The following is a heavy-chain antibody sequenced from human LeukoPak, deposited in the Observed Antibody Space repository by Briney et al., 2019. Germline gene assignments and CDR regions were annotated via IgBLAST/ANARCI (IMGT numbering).Heavy chain of an antibody. CDR2: IYPGDSDT. V-gene: IGHV5-51*01. CDR1: GYSFNTFW. D-gene: IGHD6-13*01. J-gene: IGHJ4*02. CDR3: VRRRGSSWKGGFDY. Sequence: GESLKISCKGSGYSFNTFWIGWVRQKPGEGLEWVGIIYPGDSDTKYSPSVQGQVTISADKPITTAYLQWSSLKASDTAMYYCVRRRGSSWKGGFDYWGQGTLVTVSS.